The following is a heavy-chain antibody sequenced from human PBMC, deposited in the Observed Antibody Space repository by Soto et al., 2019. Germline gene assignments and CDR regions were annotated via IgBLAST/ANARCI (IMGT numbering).Heavy chain of an antibody. CDR2: IWYDGSNK. Sequence: QVQLVESGGGVVQPGRSLRLSCAASGFTFSSYGMHWVRQAPGKGLEWVAVIWYDGSNKYYADSVKGRFTISRDNSKNTLYLQMNSPRAEDTAVYYCARDHSTDYYDSSGYLDYWGQGTLVTVSS. CDR1: GFTFSSYG. D-gene: IGHD3-22*01. V-gene: IGHV3-33*01. CDR3: ARDHSTDYYDSSGYLDY. J-gene: IGHJ4*02.